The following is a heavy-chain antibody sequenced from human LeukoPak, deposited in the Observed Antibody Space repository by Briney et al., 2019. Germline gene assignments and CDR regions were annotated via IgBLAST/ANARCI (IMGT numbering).Heavy chain of an antibody. V-gene: IGHV4-59*01. CDR2: IYYSGST. CDR1: GGSISSYY. Sequence: KPSETLSLTCTVSGGSISSYYWSWIRQPPGKGPEWIGYIYYSGSTNYNPSLKSRVTIPVDTSKNQFSLKLSSVTAADTAVYYCARAHVQWLVPRWFDPWGQGTLVTVSS. CDR3: ARAHVQWLVPRWFDP. J-gene: IGHJ5*02. D-gene: IGHD6-19*01.